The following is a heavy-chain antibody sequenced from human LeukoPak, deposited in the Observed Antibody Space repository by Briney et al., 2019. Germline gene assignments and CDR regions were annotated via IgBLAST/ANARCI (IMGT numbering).Heavy chain of an antibody. CDR1: GGSFSGYY. CDR3: ARRSPLYGSGSYYLGY. V-gene: IGHV4-34*01. CDR2: INHSGST. J-gene: IGHJ4*02. Sequence: SETLSLICAVYGGSFSGYYWSWIRQPPGKGLEWIGEINHSGSTNYNPSLKSRVTISVDTSKNQFSLKLSSVTAADTAVYYCARRSPLYGSGSYYLGYWGQGTLVTVSS. D-gene: IGHD3-10*01.